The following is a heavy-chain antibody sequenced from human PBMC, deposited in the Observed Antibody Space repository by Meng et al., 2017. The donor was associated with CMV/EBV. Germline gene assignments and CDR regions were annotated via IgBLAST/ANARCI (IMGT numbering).Heavy chain of an antibody. J-gene: IGHJ6*02. CDR3: ARAVGRAAPTYYYGMDV. Sequence: GESLKISCAASGFTVSSNYMSWVRQAPGKGLEWVSVIYSGGSTYYADSVKGRFTISRDNSKNTLYLQMNSLRAEDTAVYYCARAVGRAAPTYYYGMDVWGQGTTVTVSS. CDR2: IYSGGST. D-gene: IGHD6-6*01. CDR1: GFTVSSNY. V-gene: IGHV3-53*01.